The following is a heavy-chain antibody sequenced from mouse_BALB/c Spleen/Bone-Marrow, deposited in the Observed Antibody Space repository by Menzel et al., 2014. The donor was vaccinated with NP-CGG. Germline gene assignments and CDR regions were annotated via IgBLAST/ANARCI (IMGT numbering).Heavy chain of an antibody. J-gene: IGHJ3*01. V-gene: IGHV5-4*02. CDR2: ISDGGSYT. CDR3: ANWAY. Sequence: VQLKESGGGLVKPGGSLKLSCAASGFTFSDYYMYWVRQTPEKRLEWVATISDGGSYTYYPDSVKGRFAISRDNAKNNLYLQMSSLKSEDTAMYYCANWAYWGQGTLVTVSA. D-gene: IGHD4-1*01. CDR1: GFTFSDYY.